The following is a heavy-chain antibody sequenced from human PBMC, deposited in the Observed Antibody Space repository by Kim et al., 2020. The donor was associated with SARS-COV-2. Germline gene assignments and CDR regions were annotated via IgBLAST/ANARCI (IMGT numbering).Heavy chain of an antibody. J-gene: IGHJ6*01. CDR2: IYYSGST. CDR1: GGSISSYY. D-gene: IGHD2-2*01. V-gene: IGHV4-59*13. Sequence: SETLSLTCTVSGGSISSYYWSWIRQPPGKGLEWIGYIYYSGSTNYNPSLKSRVTISVDTSKNQFSLKLSSVTAADTAVYYCARTLGYCSSTSCYFHGMDV. CDR3: ARTLGYCSSTSCYFHGMDV.